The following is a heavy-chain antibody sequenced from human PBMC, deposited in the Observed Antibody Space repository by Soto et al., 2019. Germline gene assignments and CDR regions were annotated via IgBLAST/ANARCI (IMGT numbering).Heavy chain of an antibody. CDR1: GFTFSSYA. D-gene: IGHD6-13*01. CDR2: ISGSGGST. Sequence: EVQLLESGGGLVQPGGSLRLSCAASGFTFSSYAMSWVRQAPGKGLEWVSAISGSGGSTYYADYVKGRFTISGDNSKNTLYLQMNSLRAEDTAVYYCAKAAARLPSSWYGAIDYWGQGTLVTVSS. J-gene: IGHJ4*02. CDR3: AKAAARLPSSWYGAIDY. V-gene: IGHV3-23*01.